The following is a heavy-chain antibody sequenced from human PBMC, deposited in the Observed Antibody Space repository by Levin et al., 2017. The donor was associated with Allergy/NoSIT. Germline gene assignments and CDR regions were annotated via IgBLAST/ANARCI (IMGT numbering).Heavy chain of an antibody. CDR3: ARGHFDTRGYSNALEY. V-gene: IGHV4-59*03. CDR1: GGSISPYS. CDR2: IRYSGTP. J-gene: IGHJ4*02. D-gene: IGHD3-22*01. Sequence: SETLSLTCTVSGGSISPYSWTWIRQSPGKGLDWIGYIRYSGTPSYNPSLEGRLTISLDTSKSQFSLRLSSVTDADTAMYYCARGHFDTRGYSNALEYWGQGILVTVSS.